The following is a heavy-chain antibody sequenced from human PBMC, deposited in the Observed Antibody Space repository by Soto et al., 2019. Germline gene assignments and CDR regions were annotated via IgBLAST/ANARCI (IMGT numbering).Heavy chain of an antibody. CDR3: ARAVITFGGVSPNNWFDP. Sequence: ASVKVSCKASGYTFPSYGISWVRQAPGQGLEWMGWISAYNGNTNYAQKLQGRVTMTTDTSTSTAYMELRSLRSDDTAVYYCARAVITFGGVSPNNWFDPWGQGTLVTVSS. D-gene: IGHD3-16*01. V-gene: IGHV1-18*04. CDR1: GYTFPSYG. J-gene: IGHJ5*02. CDR2: ISAYNGNT.